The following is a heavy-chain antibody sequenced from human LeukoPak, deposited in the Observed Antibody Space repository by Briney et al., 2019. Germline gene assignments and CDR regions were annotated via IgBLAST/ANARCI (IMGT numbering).Heavy chain of an antibody. D-gene: IGHD4-23*01. J-gene: IGHJ3*02. CDR1: GGSISGYY. CDR2: IYISGST. V-gene: IGHV4-4*07. Sequence: SEALSLTCTVSGGSISGYYWSWIRQPAGKGLEWIGRIYISGSTNYNPSLKTRVTMSTDTSNNYFSLRLSSVTAADTAVYYCARGRDGNPFNDAFDIWGLGTVVTVSS. CDR3: ARGRDGNPFNDAFDI.